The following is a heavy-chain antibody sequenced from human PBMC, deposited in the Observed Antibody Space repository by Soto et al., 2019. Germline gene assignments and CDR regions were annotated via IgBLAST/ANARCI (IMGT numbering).Heavy chain of an antibody. Sequence: SETLSLTCTVSGGSISIYYWSWIRQPAGKGLEWIGYIYYSGSTYYNPSLKSRVTISVDTSKNQFSLKLSSVTAADTAVYYCARAMLDWFDPWGQGTLVTVSS. V-gene: IGHV4-59*06. J-gene: IGHJ5*02. CDR1: GGSISIYY. D-gene: IGHD3-10*02. CDR2: IYYSGST. CDR3: ARAMLDWFDP.